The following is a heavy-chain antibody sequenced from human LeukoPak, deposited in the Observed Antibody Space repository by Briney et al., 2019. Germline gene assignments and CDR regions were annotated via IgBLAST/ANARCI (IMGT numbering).Heavy chain of an antibody. Sequence: PGGSLRLSCTASGFTFSSTGMHWVRQAPGKGLDWVASISYDGSSKRYVDSVKGRFTISRDNPKRTLYLQMNSLRSEDTAVYYCAKEGLRFFDFWGQGTLVTVSS. J-gene: IGHJ4*02. CDR3: AKEGLRFFDF. CDR1: GFTFSSTG. V-gene: IGHV3-30*18. CDR2: ISYDGSSK. D-gene: IGHD5-12*01.